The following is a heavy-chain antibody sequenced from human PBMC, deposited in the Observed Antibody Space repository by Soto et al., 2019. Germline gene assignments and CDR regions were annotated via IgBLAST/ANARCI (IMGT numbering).Heavy chain of an antibody. CDR2: IIPILGIA. V-gene: IGHV1-69*02. J-gene: IGHJ4*02. D-gene: IGHD5-18*01. CDR3: ARVDVDTAMVKEGGDY. CDR1: GGTFSSYT. Sequence: SVKVSCKASGGTFSSYTISWVRQAPGQGLEWMGRIIPILGIANYAQKFQGRVTITADKSTSTAYMELSSLRSEDTAVYYCARVDVDTAMVKEGGDYWGQGTLVTVSS.